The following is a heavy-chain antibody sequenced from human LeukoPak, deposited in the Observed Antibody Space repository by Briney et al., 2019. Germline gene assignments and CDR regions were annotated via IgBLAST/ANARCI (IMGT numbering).Heavy chain of an antibody. CDR2: INWNGGGT. D-gene: IGHD1-1*01. Sequence: GGSLRLSCAASGFSFDDYGMSWVRQAPGKGLEWVSGINWNGGGTGYADSVRGRFTISRDNAKNSLYLQMNSLRAEDTALYYCARVNYDAFDIWGQGTVVTVSS. V-gene: IGHV3-20*04. CDR3: ARVNYDAFDI. CDR1: GFSFDDYG. J-gene: IGHJ3*02.